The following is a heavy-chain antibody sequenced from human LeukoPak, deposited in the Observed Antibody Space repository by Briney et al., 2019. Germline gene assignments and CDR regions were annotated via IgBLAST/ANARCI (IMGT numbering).Heavy chain of an antibody. CDR1: GGSISSYY. D-gene: IGHD3-3*01. J-gene: IGHJ3*02. CDR2: IYTSGST. V-gene: IGHV4-4*07. Sequence: SETLSLTCTVSGGSISSYYWSWIRQPAGKGLEWIGRIYTSGSTNYNPSLKSRVTMSVDTSKNQFSLKPSSVTAADTAVYYCARDFEWLFAFDIWGQGTMVTVSS. CDR3: ARDFEWLFAFDI.